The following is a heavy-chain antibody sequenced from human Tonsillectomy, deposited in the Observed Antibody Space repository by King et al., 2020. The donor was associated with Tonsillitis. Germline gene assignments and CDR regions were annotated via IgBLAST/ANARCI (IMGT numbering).Heavy chain of an antibody. V-gene: IGHV3-74*01. Sequence: VQLVESGGGLVQPGGSLRLSCTASTFTFSNLWMHWVRQAPGKGLEWVSRISPDENTIDYADSVKGRFTISRDNAKSALYLQMNSLRAEDTAVYYCARDVRGPRDYWGQGTLVTVSS. CDR2: ISPDENTI. CDR3: ARDVRGPRDY. J-gene: IGHJ4*02. CDR1: TFTFSNLW.